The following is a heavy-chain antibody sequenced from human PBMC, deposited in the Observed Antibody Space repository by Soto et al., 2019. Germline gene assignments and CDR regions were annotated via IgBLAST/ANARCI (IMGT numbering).Heavy chain of an antibody. Sequence: ALYVNCAVPGGSITTAGYSWSWIRQPPGKALEWIGYVYHTGNAYPKPSLKSRVTISLDRSKNQFSLKMTSVTAADTALYYCASRPFYYDGLDVWGQGTTVTVSS. CDR2: VYHTGNA. CDR1: GGSITTAGYS. J-gene: IGHJ6*02. CDR3: ASRPFYYDGLDV. V-gene: IGHV4-30-2*01.